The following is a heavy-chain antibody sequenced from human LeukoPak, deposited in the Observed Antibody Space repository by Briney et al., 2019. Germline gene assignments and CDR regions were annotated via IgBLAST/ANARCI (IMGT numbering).Heavy chain of an antibody. J-gene: IGHJ4*02. CDR2: IASETYGGTA. Sequence: GGSLRLSCTASGFTFGDYAMTWVRQAPGKGLEWVGFIASETYGGTAEYAATVKGRFTISRDDSKSIAYLQMNSLKTEDTAVYYCTRDQTPYYWGQGTLVTVSS. CDR1: GFTFGDYA. CDR3: TRDQTPYY. V-gene: IGHV3-49*04.